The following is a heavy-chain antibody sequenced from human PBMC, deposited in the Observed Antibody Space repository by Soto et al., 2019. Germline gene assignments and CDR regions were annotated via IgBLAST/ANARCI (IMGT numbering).Heavy chain of an antibody. CDR1: GFTFSSYA. J-gene: IGHJ4*02. D-gene: IGHD3-9*01. V-gene: IGHV3-23*01. CDR3: LLLPSDILSVGQDYFYY. Sequence: EVQLLESGGGLVQPGGSLRLSCAASGFTFSSYAMSWVRQAPGKGLEWVSAISGSGGSTYYADSVKGRFTISRDNSKNTLYLQMNSLRAEDTAVYYCLLLPSDILSVGQDYFYYWGQGTLVTVSA. CDR2: ISGSGGST.